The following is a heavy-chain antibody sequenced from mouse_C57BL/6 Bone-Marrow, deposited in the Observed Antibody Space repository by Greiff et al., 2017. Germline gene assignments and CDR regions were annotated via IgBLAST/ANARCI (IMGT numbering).Heavy chain of an antibody. V-gene: IGHV1-52*01. J-gene: IGHJ4*01. Sequence: QVQLQQPGAELVRPGSSVKLSCKASGYTFTSYWMHWVKQRPIQGLEWIGNIDPSDSETHYNQKFKDKATLTVDKSSSTAYMQLSSLTSEDSAVYYCARKGALLPDIDAMDYWGQGTSVTVSS. CDR3: ARKGALLPDIDAMDY. D-gene: IGHD2-1*01. CDR2: IDPSDSET. CDR1: GYTFTSYW.